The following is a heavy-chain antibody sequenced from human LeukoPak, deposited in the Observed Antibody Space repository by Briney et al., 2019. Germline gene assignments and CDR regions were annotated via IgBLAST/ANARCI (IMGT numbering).Heavy chain of an antibody. CDR1: GDSISSYY. CDR2: IYISGST. V-gene: IGHV4-4*07. CDR3: ARDGLVVMSAKAFYYYMDV. J-gene: IGHJ6*03. D-gene: IGHD2-2*01. Sequence: SETLSLTCTVSGDSISSYYWSWLRQTAGKGLEWIGRIYISGSTNYNPSLKSRVTMSVDTSRNQFSLKLGSVTDADTAVYYCARDGLVVMSAKAFYYYMDVWGTGTTVTVSS.